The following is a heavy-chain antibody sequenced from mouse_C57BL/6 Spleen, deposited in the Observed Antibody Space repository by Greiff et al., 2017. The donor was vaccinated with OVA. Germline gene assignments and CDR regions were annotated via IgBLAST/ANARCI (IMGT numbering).Heavy chain of an antibody. Sequence: EVKLMESGEGLVKPGGSLKLSCAASGFTFSSYAMSWVRQTPEKRLEWVAYISSGGDYIYYADTVKGRFTISRDNARNTLYLQMSSLKSEDTAMYYCTRFTTVVATRYFDVWGTGTTVTVSS. CDR1: GFTFSSYA. CDR3: TRFTTVVATRYFDV. D-gene: IGHD1-1*01. J-gene: IGHJ1*03. CDR2: ISSGGDYI. V-gene: IGHV5-9-1*02.